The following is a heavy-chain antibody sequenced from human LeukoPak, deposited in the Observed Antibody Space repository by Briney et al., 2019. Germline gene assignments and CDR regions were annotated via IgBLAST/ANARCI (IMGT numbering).Heavy chain of an antibody. Sequence: GGSLRLSCAASGFIFSNYEMNWVRQAPGKGLEWVAVISYDGSNKYYADSVKGRFTISRDNSKNTLYLQMNSLRAEDTAVYYCARGYYGSESMDVWGKGTTVTVSS. J-gene: IGHJ6*03. CDR2: ISYDGSNK. CDR3: ARGYYGSESMDV. V-gene: IGHV3-30*04. CDR1: GFIFSNYE. D-gene: IGHD3-10*01.